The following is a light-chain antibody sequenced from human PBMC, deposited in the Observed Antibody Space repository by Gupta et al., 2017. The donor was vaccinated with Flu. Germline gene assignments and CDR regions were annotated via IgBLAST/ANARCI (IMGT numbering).Light chain of an antibody. V-gene: IGLV2-8*01. J-gene: IGLJ2*01. CDR2: EVS. CDR3: SSYAGSNLVV. CDR1: NGDVGGYNY. Sequence: QSALTQPPSASGSPGQSVTISCTGTNGDVGGYNYVSWYQQHPGKAPKLMIYEVSKRPSGVPDRFSGSKSGNTASLTVSELQAEDEADYYCSSYAGSNLVVFGGGTKLTV.